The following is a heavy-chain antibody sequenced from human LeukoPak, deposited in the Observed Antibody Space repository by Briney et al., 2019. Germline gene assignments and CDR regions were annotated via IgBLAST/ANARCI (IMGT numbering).Heavy chain of an antibody. CDR3: ASSVDTAMVINY. CDR2: ISPSGTTI. CDR1: GFTFSSYW. Sequence: GGSLRLSCAASGFTFSSYWMSWVRQAPGKGLEWVSYISPSGTTIYYADSVKGRFTISRDNAKNSLYLQMNSLRAEDTAVYYCASSVDTAMVINYWGQGTLVTVSS. D-gene: IGHD5-18*01. J-gene: IGHJ4*02. V-gene: IGHV3-48*01.